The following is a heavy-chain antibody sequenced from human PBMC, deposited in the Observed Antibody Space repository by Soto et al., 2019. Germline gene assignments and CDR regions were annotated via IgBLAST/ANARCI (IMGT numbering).Heavy chain of an antibody. CDR1: GYIFTGYG. CDR3: ARFEYRKYLFEY. CDR2: ISTYKGDP. D-gene: IGHD2-2*02. Sequence: ASVKVSCKASGYIFTGYGIGWVRQAPGQGLEWMGWISTYKGDPNYAQKFQGRVTMTTDTSTSTAYMELRSLRSDDTALYYCARFEYRKYLFEYWGLGNLVTVSS. V-gene: IGHV1-18*01. J-gene: IGHJ4*02.